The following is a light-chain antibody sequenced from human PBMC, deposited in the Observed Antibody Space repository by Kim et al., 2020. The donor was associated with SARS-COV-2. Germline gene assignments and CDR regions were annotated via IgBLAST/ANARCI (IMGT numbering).Light chain of an antibody. CDR3: QQYGSSPRT. Sequence: SPGERATLACRASQSVRSTSLGWYQQKPGQAPRLLIYGASSRATGIPDRFRGSGSGTDFTLTISRLEPEDFAVYYCQQYGSSPRTFGQGTKVDIK. V-gene: IGKV3-20*01. CDR1: QSVRSTS. CDR2: GAS. J-gene: IGKJ1*01.